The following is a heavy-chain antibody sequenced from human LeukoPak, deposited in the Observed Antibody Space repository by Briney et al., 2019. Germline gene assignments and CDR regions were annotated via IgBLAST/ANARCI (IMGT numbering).Heavy chain of an antibody. J-gene: IGHJ4*02. CDR3: ARESENYYDSSGYSLYYFDY. Sequence: PSETLSLTCTVSGGSIGSHYWSWIRQPPGKGLEWIGYIYYSGSTNYNPSLKSRVTIPVDTSKNQFSLKLSSVTAADTAVYYCARESENYYDSSGYSLYYFDYWGQGTLVTVSS. CDR2: IYYSGST. V-gene: IGHV4-59*11. D-gene: IGHD3-22*01. CDR1: GGSIGSHY.